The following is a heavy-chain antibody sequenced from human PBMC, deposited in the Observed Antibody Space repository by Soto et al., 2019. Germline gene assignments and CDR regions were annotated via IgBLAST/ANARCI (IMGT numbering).Heavy chain of an antibody. CDR2: IIPIFGTP. V-gene: IGHV1-69*13. CDR1: GGSFSDYA. D-gene: IGHD2-15*01. CDR3: ARDRAPRGWSYLDL. Sequence: ASVKVSCKAFGGSFSDYAISWVRQAPGQGLEWMGGIIPIFGTPNYAQKFQDRVTFTAHESTNTAYMELSRLTSEDTAVYYCARDRAPRGWSYLDLWGQGTQVTVPQ. J-gene: IGHJ4*02.